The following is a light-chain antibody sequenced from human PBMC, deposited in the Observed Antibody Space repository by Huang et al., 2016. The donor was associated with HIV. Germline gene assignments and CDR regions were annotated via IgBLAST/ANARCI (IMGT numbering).Light chain of an antibody. V-gene: IGKV3-11*01. CDR2: GAS. CDR1: QSVSSD. J-gene: IGKJ2*01. CDR3: QQRSDWPRT. Sequence: EIVLTQSPATLSLSPGERATLSCRASQSVSSDLDWYQQKAGQAPRLLIYGASNRATGIPARFSGSGSGTDFTLTISSLEPEDSAVYYCQQRSDWPRTFGQGTKLEIK.